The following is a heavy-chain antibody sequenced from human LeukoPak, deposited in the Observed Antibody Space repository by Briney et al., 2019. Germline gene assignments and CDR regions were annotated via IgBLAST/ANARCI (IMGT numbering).Heavy chain of an antibody. V-gene: IGHV3-9*01. CDR2: ISWNSGSI. J-gene: IGHJ4*02. D-gene: IGHD6-19*01. CDR3: AKDNRRHYTSGPNPDSLH. Sequence: GGSLRLSCTASGFTISTYWMSWVRQAPGKGLEWVSGISWNSGSIDYADSVKGRFTISRDNAKNSLYLQMNSLRVEDTAFYYCAKDNRRHYTSGPNPDSLHWGQGALVTVSS. CDR1: GFTISTYW.